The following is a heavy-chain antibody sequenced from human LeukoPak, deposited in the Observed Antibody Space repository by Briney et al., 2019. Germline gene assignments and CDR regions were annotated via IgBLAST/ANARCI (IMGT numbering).Heavy chain of an antibody. CDR1: GFTFSSYA. CDR2: ISSNGGST. D-gene: IGHD2-2*01. CDR3: AKDIRRYCSSTSCYGAFDI. Sequence: GGSLRLSCAASGFTFSSYAMHWVRQAPGKGLEYVSAISSNGGSTYYANSVKGRFTISRDNSKNTLYLQMGSLRAEDTALYYCAKDIRRYCSSTSCYGAFDIWGQGTMVTVSS. V-gene: IGHV3-64*01. J-gene: IGHJ3*02.